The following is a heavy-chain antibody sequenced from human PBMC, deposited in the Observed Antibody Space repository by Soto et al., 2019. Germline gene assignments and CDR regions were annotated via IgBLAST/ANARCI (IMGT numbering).Heavy chain of an antibody. J-gene: IGHJ6*02. V-gene: IGHV3-9*01. CDR2: ISWNSGSI. CDR3: AKVTDRISYYYGMDV. CDR1: GFTFDDYA. Sequence: GGSLRLSCAASGFTFDDYAMHWVRQAPGKGLEWVSGISWNSGSIGYADSVKGRFTISRDNAKNSLYLQMNSLRAEDTALYYCAKVTDRISYYYGMDVWGQGT.